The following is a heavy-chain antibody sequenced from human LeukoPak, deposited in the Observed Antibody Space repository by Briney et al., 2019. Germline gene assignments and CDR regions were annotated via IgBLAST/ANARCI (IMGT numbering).Heavy chain of an antibody. CDR1: GFIFSSYT. J-gene: IGHJ4*02. Sequence: GGSLRLSCAASGFIFSSYTTHWVRQAPGKGLEYVSAISSNGGSTYYANSVKGRFTISRDNSKNTLYLQMGSLRAEDMAVYYCARGTSGTEGRYFDYWGKGTLVTVSS. D-gene: IGHD1-26*01. CDR2: ISSNGGST. V-gene: IGHV3-64*01. CDR3: ARGTSGTEGRYFDY.